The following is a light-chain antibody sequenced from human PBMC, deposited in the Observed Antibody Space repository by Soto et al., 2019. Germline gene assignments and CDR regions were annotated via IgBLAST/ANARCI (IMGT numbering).Light chain of an antibody. V-gene: IGLV3-21*04. CDR2: YNS. Sequence: SYELTQPPSVSVAPGKTAIITCGGDNIGSKNVHWYQQKPGQAPVMVIFYNSVRPSGIPERFSGSNPGDTATLTISRVEAGDEADYYCQVWDSSSDQWVFGGGTKPPS. CDR3: QVWDSSSDQWV. J-gene: IGLJ3*02. CDR1: NIGSKN.